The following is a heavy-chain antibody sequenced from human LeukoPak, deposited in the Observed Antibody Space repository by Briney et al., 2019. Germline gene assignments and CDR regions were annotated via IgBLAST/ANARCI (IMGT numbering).Heavy chain of an antibody. V-gene: IGHV3-30*18. CDR2: ISYDGSNK. D-gene: IGHD1-14*01. Sequence: PGGSLRLSCAASGFTFSSHGMHWVRQAPGKGLEWVAVISYDGSNKYYADSVKGRFTISRDNSKNTLYLQMNSLRAEDTAVYYCAKLTTGSPTCDYWGQGTLVTVSS. J-gene: IGHJ4*02. CDR3: AKLTTGSPTCDY. CDR1: GFTFSSHG.